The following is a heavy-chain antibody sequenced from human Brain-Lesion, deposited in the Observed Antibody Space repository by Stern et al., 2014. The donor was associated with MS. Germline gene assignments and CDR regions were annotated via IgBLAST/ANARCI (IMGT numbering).Heavy chain of an antibody. CDR2: INRDGSTT. D-gene: IGHD3-22*01. CDR1: GFTFSNSW. Sequence: VQLVESGGGLVQPGGSLRLSCAASGFTFSNSWMHWVRQAPGKGLVWVSRINRDGSTTTYADSVKGRFTISRDNAKNTLYLQMSSLRAEDTAVYYCTILSGPYEHWGQGTLVTVSS. J-gene: IGHJ4*02. V-gene: IGHV3-74*02. CDR3: TILSGPYEH.